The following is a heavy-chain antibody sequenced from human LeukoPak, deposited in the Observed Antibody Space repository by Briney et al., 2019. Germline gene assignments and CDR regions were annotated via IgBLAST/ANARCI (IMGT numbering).Heavy chain of an antibody. V-gene: IGHV1-24*01. CDR1: GYTLTELS. Sequence: ASVKVSCKVSGYTLTELSMHCVRQAPGKGLEWMGGFDPEDGETIYAQKFQGRVTMTEDTSTDTAYMELSSLRSEDTAVYYCARDKDDSSGYYYRYWGQGTLVTVSS. CDR3: ARDKDDSSGYYYRY. CDR2: FDPEDGET. J-gene: IGHJ4*02. D-gene: IGHD3-22*01.